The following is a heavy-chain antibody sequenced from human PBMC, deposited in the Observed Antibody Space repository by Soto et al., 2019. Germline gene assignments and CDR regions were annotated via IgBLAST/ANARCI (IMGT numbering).Heavy chain of an antibody. CDR1: GASTSTYY. V-gene: IGHV4-59*01. CDR3: ARMGPSYCSGSSCYPEGVWIDY. D-gene: IGHD2-15*01. CDR2: IYYNGYT. Sequence: QVQLQESGPGLVKPSETLSLTCTVSGASTSTYYWSWIRQPPGKGLEWIAYIYYNGYTSYNPSLKSRVTISMDTSKNQFSLKLSSVTAADTAMYYCARMGPSYCSGSSCYPEGVWIDYWGQGTLVTVSS. J-gene: IGHJ4*02.